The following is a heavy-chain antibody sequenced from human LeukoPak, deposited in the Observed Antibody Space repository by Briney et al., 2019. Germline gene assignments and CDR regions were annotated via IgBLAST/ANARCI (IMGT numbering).Heavy chain of an antibody. CDR2: IYSGRST. CDR1: GFTVSSNY. CDR3: ASHSSGWGGVGYFDY. V-gene: IGHV3-66*02. Sequence: HPGASLRLSCAASGFTVSSNYMSWVRQAPGKRLEWVSVIYSGRSTYSADSLKGRFTTYRSNSKNTLYLQMTSMRAEDTAVYYGASHSSGWGGVGYFDYWGQGTLVTVSS. D-gene: IGHD6-19*01. J-gene: IGHJ4*02.